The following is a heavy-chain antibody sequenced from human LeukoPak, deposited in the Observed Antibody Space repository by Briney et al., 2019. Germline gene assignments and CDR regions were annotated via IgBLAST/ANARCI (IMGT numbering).Heavy chain of an antibody. CDR3: ARCYGTIEDMGAFDI. V-gene: IGHV5-51*01. CDR2: IYPGDSDT. Sequence: GESLKISCKASGYMFTSYWIGWVRQMPGKGLEWMGIIYPGDSDTRYNPSFQGQVSISADKSIATAYLQWSSLKASDTAMYYCARCYGTIEDMGAFDIWGQGTMVTVSS. D-gene: IGHD3-3*01. CDR1: GYMFTSYW. J-gene: IGHJ3*02.